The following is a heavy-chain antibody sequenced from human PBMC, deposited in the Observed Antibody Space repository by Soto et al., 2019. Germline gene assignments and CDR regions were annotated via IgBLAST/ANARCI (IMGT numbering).Heavy chain of an antibody. CDR1: GYSLTELS. V-gene: IGHV1-24*01. D-gene: IGHD6-19*01. Sequence: ASVKVSCKVSGYSLTELSIHWVRQAPGKGLEWMGGFDPEDGETIYAQKFQGRVTMPEDTSTDTAYMELSSLRSEDTAVYYCATFRIAVAGTFDCWGQGTLVTVSS. J-gene: IGHJ4*02. CDR2: FDPEDGET. CDR3: ATFRIAVAGTFDC.